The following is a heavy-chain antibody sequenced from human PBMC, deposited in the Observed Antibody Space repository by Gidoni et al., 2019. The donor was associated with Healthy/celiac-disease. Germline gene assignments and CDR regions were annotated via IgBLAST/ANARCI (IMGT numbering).Heavy chain of an antibody. V-gene: IGHV3-73*01. CDR3: TSSSWYYYYYGMDV. Sequence: EVQLVESGGGLVQPGGSLKLSCAASGFTLSGSAMHWVRQASGKGLEWVGRIRSKANSYATAYAASVKGRFTISRDDSKNTAYLQMNNLKTEDTAVYYCTSSSWYYYYYGMDVWGQGTTVTVSS. CDR2: IRSKANSYAT. CDR1: GFTLSGSA. J-gene: IGHJ6*02. D-gene: IGHD6-13*01.